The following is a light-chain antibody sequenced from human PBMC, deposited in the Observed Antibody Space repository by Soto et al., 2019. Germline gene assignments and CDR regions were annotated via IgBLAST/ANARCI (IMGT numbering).Light chain of an antibody. CDR3: HQYHSPPLT. V-gene: IGKV4-1*01. J-gene: IGKJ4*01. CDR1: QTVLSSADNRIF. Sequence: DIVLTQSPDSLAVSLGDSATIKCKSSQTVLSSADNRIFLSWYQHKSGQPPKLLISWASIRASGVPDRFSGSGSGTDFTLTISILQTEDVAIYYCHQYHSPPLTFGGGTKVEIK. CDR2: WAS.